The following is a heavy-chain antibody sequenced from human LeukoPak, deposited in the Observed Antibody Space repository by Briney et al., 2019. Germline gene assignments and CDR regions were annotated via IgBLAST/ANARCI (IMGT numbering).Heavy chain of an antibody. D-gene: IGHD3-3*01. V-gene: IGHV3-23*01. J-gene: IGHJ4*02. Sequence: GGSLRLSCAASGFTFSNYALSWVRQAPGKGLEWVSTISSSIRNTYYADSMKGRFTISRDNSKNKLYLQMNSLRAEDTAVYYCARTPDYDFWSGYRYWGQGTLVTVSS. CDR1: GFTFSNYA. CDR2: ISSSIRNT. CDR3: ARTPDYDFWSGYRY.